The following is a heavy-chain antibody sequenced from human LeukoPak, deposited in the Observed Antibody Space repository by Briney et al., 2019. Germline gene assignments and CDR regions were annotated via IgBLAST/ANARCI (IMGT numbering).Heavy chain of an antibody. J-gene: IGHJ4*02. Sequence: SQTLSLTCTVSGDSISSGDYYWSWIRQPAGKGLEWIGRISSSGSTNYNPSLKSRVTISVDTSKNQFSLKLSSVTAADTAVYYCARGQPWVTMIDYWGQGTLVTVSS. CDR3: ARGQPWVTMIDY. D-gene: IGHD3-22*01. V-gene: IGHV4-61*02. CDR2: ISSSGST. CDR1: GDSISSGDYY.